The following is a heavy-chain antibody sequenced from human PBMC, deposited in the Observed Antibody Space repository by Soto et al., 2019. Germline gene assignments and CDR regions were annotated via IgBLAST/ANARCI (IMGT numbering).Heavy chain of an antibody. V-gene: IGHV2-5*01. D-gene: IGHD6-19*01. Sequence: QITLKESGPTLVNPTQTLTLTCTFYGFSLSTSGVGVGWIRQPPGKALEWLALIYWNDDERYSPSLKSRLTITKDTSKNQVVLTMTNVDPVDTVTYYCAHRQEGYGTGWTGYYGMDVWGHGTTVTVSS. CDR2: IYWNDDE. CDR3: AHRQEGYGTGWTGYYGMDV. CDR1: GFSLSTSGVG. J-gene: IGHJ6*02.